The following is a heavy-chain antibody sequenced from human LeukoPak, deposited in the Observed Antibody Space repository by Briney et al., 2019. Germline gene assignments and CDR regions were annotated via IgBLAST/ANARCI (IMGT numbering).Heavy chain of an antibody. V-gene: IGHV3-9*01. CDR1: GFAFDDYA. CDR3: ARPLMYYYGSETYFWFDP. CDR2: ISWNSGSI. J-gene: IGHJ5*02. D-gene: IGHD3-10*01. Sequence: GGSLRLSCAASGFAFDDYAMHWVRQAPGKGLEWVSGISWNSGSIGYADSVKGRFTISRDNAKNSLSLQMNSLRAEDTAVYYCARPLMYYYGSETYFWFDPWGQGTLVTVSS.